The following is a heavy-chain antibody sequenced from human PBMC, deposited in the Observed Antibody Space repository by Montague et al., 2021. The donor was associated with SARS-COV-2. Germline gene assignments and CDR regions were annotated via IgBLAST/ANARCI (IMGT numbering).Heavy chain of an antibody. CDR1: GGSFSDSF. Sequence: SETLSLTCAVYGGSFSDSFWTWIRQPPGKGLEWLGEINHRGTSNYNPSVESRVSISVDTSKNQFSLYLGSATAADTAVYYCARGRQHFNMIVVVMTGGEYYFDYWGQGTLVTVSS. J-gene: IGHJ4*02. D-gene: IGHD3-22*01. V-gene: IGHV4-34*01. CDR3: ARGRQHFNMIVVVMTGGEYYFDY. CDR2: INHRGTS.